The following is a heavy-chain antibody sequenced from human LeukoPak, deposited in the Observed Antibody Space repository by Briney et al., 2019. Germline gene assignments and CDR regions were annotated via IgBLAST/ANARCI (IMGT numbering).Heavy chain of an antibody. V-gene: IGHV4-59*10. CDR3: ARGGVDYSPDY. CDR2: IYTSGST. CDR1: GGSFSGYY. Sequence: PSETLSLTCAVYGGSFSGYYWSWIRQPAGKGLEWLGRIYTSGSTNYNPSLKSRVTMSVDTSKNHLSLKLSSVTAADTAVYYCARGGVDYSPDYWGQGTLVTVSS. D-gene: IGHD4-11*01. J-gene: IGHJ4*02.